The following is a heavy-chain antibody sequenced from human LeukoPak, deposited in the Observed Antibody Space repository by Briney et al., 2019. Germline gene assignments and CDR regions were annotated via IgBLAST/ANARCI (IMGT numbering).Heavy chain of an antibody. Sequence: GGSLRLSCAVSGFTFSSYAMNWVRQAPGKGLEWVSGISGSGAGTYYADSVKGRFTISRDNSKNTLYLQMNSLRAEDTAVYYCTKMVREFYTISYYFDYWGQGTLVTVSS. V-gene: IGHV3-23*01. D-gene: IGHD2-8*01. CDR1: GFTFSSYA. J-gene: IGHJ4*02. CDR3: TKMVREFYTISYYFDY. CDR2: ISGSGAGT.